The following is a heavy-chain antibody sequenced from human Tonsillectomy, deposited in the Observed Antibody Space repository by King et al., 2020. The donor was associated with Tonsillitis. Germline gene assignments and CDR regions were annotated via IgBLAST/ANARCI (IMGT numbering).Heavy chain of an antibody. CDR2: ISYGGKNK. J-gene: IGHJ3*02. CDR1: AFTFRTYV. Sequence: VQLVESGGGVVQPGTSLRLSCEVSAFTFRTYVLDWVRQAPGKGLEGVAVISYGGKNKVYAESVKGRFTISRDNSKNTLFMQLNSLRPEDTAVYYCAVRRDCSDSNCYNAFYIWGQGTMVTVSS. D-gene: IGHD2-2*02. V-gene: IGHV3-30*04. CDR3: AVRRDCSDSNCYNAFYI.